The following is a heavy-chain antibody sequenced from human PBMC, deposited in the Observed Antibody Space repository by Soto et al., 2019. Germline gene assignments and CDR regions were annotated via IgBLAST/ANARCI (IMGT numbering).Heavy chain of an antibody. CDR1: GGLFSSFA. D-gene: IGHD3-16*01. CDR2: IIPVFGTT. V-gene: IGHV1-69*01. CDR3: ARGGGPYVWFNEF. Sequence: QAHLVQSGPEVKKPGSSVKVSCKDSGGLFSSFAISWVRQAPGQGLEWLGGIIPVFGTTYYAEKFQDRLTITADASTNTAYMELSSLTSGETAIYYCARGGGPYVWFNEFWGQGTLVTVSS. J-gene: IGHJ4*02.